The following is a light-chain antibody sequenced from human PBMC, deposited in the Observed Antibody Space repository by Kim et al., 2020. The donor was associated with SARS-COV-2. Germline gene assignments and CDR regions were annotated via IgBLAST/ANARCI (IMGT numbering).Light chain of an antibody. J-gene: IGLJ1*01. CDR3: AAWDDSLSGYV. CDR2: RNN. V-gene: IGLV1-47*01. CDR1: SSNIGSNY. Sequence: QRGTISCSGSSSNIGSNYVYWYQQLPGTAPKLRIYRNNHRPSGVPDRFSGSKSGTSASLAISGLRSEDEADYYCAAWDDSLSGYVFGTGTKVTVL.